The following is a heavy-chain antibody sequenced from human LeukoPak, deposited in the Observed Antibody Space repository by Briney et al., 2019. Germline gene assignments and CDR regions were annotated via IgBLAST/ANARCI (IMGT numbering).Heavy chain of an antibody. Sequence: SETLSLTCSVSGSSMNLYSWNWIRQPAGKGLEWIGRIYTSGSTNYNPSLKSRVTMSVDTSKNQFSLKLSSVTAADTAVYYCAREPPRCSSTSCYRDYYYYYMDVWGKGTTVTVSS. V-gene: IGHV4-4*07. D-gene: IGHD2-2*02. CDR3: AREPPRCSSTSCYRDYYYYYMDV. CDR1: GSSMNLYS. CDR2: IYTSGST. J-gene: IGHJ6*03.